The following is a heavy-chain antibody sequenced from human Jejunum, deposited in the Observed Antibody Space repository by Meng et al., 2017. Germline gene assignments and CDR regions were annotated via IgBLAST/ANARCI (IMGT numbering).Heavy chain of an antibody. CDR3: ARARTYYYDSSGYYDFDY. Sequence: ASVQVSCKASGYTFTGYYMHWVRQAPGQGLEWMGRINPNSGGTNYAQKFQGRVTMTRDTSISTVYMELSRLRSDDTAVYYCARARTYYYDSSGYYDFDYWGQGTLVTVSS. D-gene: IGHD3-22*01. V-gene: IGHV1-2*06. CDR2: INPNSGGT. CDR1: GYTFTGYY. J-gene: IGHJ4*02.